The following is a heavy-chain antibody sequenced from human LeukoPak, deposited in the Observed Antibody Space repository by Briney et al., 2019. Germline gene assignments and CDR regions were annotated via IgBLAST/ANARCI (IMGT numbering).Heavy chain of an antibody. Sequence: PSETLSLTCNVFGYSISSGPYYWGWIRQPPGKGLEWIGNIYYGENTYYNPSLKSRVTISIDTSKNQFYLKLSSLTAADTAVYYCARRDDSSGYHKIFDYWGPGTLVTVSS. CDR3: ARRDDSSGYHKIFDY. J-gene: IGHJ4*02. CDR2: IYYGENT. D-gene: IGHD3-22*01. CDR1: GYSISSGPYY. V-gene: IGHV4-39*01.